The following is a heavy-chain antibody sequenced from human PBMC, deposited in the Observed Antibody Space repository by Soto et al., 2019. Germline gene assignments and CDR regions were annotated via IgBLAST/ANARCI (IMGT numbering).Heavy chain of an antibody. CDR3: AGTYYDYIWGSYRLPGPYYFDY. D-gene: IGHD3-16*02. J-gene: IGHJ4*02. CDR1: GFTFSSYW. Sequence: GGSLRLSCAASGFTFSSYWMSWVHQAPGKGLEWVANIKQDGREKYYVDSVKGRFTISRDNAKNSLYLQMNSLRAEDTAVYYCAGTYYDYIWGSYRLPGPYYFDYWGQGTLVTVSS. CDR2: IKQDGREK. V-gene: IGHV3-7*01.